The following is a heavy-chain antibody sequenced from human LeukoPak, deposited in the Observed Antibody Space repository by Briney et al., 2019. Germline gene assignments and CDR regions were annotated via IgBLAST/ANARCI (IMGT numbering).Heavy chain of an antibody. V-gene: IGHV1-2*06. J-gene: IGHJ4*02. Sequence: ASVKVSCKASGYTFTGYYMHWVRQAPGQGLDWMGRINPNSGGTNYAQKFQGRVTMTRDTSISTAYMELSSLRSEDTAVYYCPRGGYYYDSSGYYLSGYWGQGTLVTVSS. CDR1: GYTFTGYY. CDR3: PRGGYYYDSSGYYLSGY. CDR2: INPNSGGT. D-gene: IGHD3-22*01.